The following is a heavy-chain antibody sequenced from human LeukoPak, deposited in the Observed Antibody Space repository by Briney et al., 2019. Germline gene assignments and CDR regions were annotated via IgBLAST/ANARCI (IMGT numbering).Heavy chain of an antibody. D-gene: IGHD1-26*01. J-gene: IGHJ6*03. CDR1: GFTFSSYA. CDR3: ARDGDEDSGWELYMDV. Sequence: GGSLRLSCAASGFTFSSYAMHWVRQAPGKGLEWVAVISYDGSNKYYADSVKGRFTISRDNSKNTLYLQMNSLRAEDTAVYYCARDGDEDSGWELYMDVWGKGTTVTVSS. CDR2: ISYDGSNK. V-gene: IGHV3-30*04.